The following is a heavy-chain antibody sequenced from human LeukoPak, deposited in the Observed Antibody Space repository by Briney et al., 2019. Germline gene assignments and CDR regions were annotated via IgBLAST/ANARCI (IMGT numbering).Heavy chain of an antibody. CDR3: ASLRVGSSFGYQYYIDV. CDR2: IYYSGIT. J-gene: IGHJ6*03. Sequence: SETLSLTCTVSVDSISIYYWSWIRQPPGKGLEWMGYIYYSGITNYNPSLKSRVTISLDTSKDKFSLKLSSVTAADTAVYYCASLRVGSSFGYQYYIDVWGKGTTVTVSS. V-gene: IGHV4-59*12. CDR1: VDSISIYY. D-gene: IGHD6-13*01.